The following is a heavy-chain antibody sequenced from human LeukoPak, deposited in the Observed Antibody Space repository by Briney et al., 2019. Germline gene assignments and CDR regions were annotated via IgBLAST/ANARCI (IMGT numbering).Heavy chain of an antibody. D-gene: IGHD2-2*01. CDR2: IYSDGRT. CDR3: ASSCSNPSCYGVDY. J-gene: IGHJ4*02. CDR1: GLTVSSNY. Sequence: PGGSLRLSCAASGLTVSSNYMNWVRQAPGKGLEWVSVIYSDGRTYYADSVKGRFSISRDNAKNSLYLQMNSLRDEDTAVYYCASSCSNPSCYGVDYWGQGTLVTVSS. V-gene: IGHV3-66*01.